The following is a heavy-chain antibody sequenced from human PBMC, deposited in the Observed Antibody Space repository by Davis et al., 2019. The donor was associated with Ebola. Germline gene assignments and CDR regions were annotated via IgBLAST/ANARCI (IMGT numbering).Heavy chain of an antibody. CDR1: GYTFTTYA. CDR2: INAGNGNT. V-gene: IGHV1-3*01. D-gene: IGHD3-10*01. Sequence: ASVKVSCKASGYTFTTYAIHWVRQAPGQRLEWMGWINAGNGNTKYSQKFQGRVTITRDTSASTAYMELSSLRFEDTAVYYCARANYYGSGSYLVHWYFDLWGRGTLVTVSS. J-gene: IGHJ2*01. CDR3: ARANYYGSGSYLVHWYFDL.